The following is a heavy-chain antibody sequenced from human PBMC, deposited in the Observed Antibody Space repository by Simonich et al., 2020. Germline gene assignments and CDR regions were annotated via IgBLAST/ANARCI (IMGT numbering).Heavy chain of an antibody. D-gene: IGHD6-6*01. V-gene: IGHV4-39*01. CDR2: IYYSGTT. CDR3: ARWAYSSSYFDY. CDR1: GGSISSSSYY. Sequence: QLQLQESGPGLVKPSETLSLTCTVSGGSISSSSYYWGWIRQPPGKGLEWIGSIYYSGTTYYNPPLNSRVTISVDTSKNQFSLKLSSVTAADTAVYYCARWAYSSSYFDYWGQGTLVTVSS. J-gene: IGHJ4*02.